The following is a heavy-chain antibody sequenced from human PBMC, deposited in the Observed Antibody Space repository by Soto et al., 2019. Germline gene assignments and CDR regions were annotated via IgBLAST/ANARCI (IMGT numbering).Heavy chain of an antibody. CDR2: ISYDGSNK. V-gene: IGHV3-30-3*01. CDR1: GFNFSSYA. CDR3: TRGAVESYSSSKYWGDPDY. D-gene: IGHD6-13*01. Sequence: QVQLVASGGGVVQPGRSLSLSCADSGFNFSSYAMHWVRQAPGKGLEWVAVISYDGSNKYYADSVKGRFTISSDNSKNTLYMQGKCLGANATAVYNRTRGAVESYSSSKYWGDPDYGGQGTLITVSS. J-gene: IGHJ4*02.